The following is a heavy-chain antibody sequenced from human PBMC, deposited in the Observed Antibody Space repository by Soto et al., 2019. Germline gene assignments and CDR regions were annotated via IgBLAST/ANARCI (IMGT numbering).Heavy chain of an antibody. V-gene: IGHV3-21*01. CDR3: AREDYGDLNWYFHL. Sequence: PGGALRVYCADSGFTFRSYRMNWVRQAPGKGLEWVSSISSSSIYIYYADSVKGRFTISRDNAKNSLYLQMTSLRAEDTAVYYCAREDYGDLNWYFHLWGRGTLVPVSS. D-gene: IGHD4-17*01. CDR1: GFTFRSYR. CDR2: ISSSSIYI. J-gene: IGHJ2*01.